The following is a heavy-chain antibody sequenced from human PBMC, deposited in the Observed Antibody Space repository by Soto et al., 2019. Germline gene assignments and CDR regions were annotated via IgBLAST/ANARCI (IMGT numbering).Heavy chain of an antibody. Sequence: GGSLTRSGAASGGTVSSYSMNWVRQAPEKGLEWVSSISSSSSYIYYADSVKGRFTIYRDNAKNSLYLQMNSLRAEDTAVYYCARDRATYYDFWSGPQAFDSWGQGPLVTVSS. CDR2: ISSSSSYI. V-gene: IGHV3-21*01. J-gene: IGHJ4*02. CDR3: ARDRATYYDFWSGPQAFDS. CDR1: GGTVSSYS. D-gene: IGHD3-3*01.